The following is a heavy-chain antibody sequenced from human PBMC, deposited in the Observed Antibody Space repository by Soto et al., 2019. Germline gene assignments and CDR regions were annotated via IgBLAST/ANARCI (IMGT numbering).Heavy chain of an antibody. Sequence: VQLVESGGGLVKPGGSLRLSCAASGFTFSDYYMSWIRQAPGKGLEWVSVIYSGGSTYYADSVKGRFTISRDNSKNTLYLQMNSLRAEDTAVYYCARDIGLLRDYWGQGTLVTVSS. CDR2: IYSGGST. CDR1: GFTFSDYY. CDR3: ARDIGLLRDY. V-gene: IGHV3-66*01. D-gene: IGHD3-22*01. J-gene: IGHJ4*02.